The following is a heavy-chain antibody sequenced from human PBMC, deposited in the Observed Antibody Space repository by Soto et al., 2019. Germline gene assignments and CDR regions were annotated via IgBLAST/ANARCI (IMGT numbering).Heavy chain of an antibody. Sequence: TVSLTCTVSGGSISSGGYYWSWIRQHPGKGLEWIGYIYYSGSTYYNPSLKSRVTISVDTSKNQFSLKLSSVTAADTAVYYCARTSVFGVVIPTFDYYYSYGMDVWGQGTTVTVSS. V-gene: IGHV4-31*03. CDR2: IYYSGST. CDR1: GGSISSGGYY. CDR3: ARTSVFGVVIPTFDYYYSYGMDV. D-gene: IGHD3-3*01. J-gene: IGHJ6*02.